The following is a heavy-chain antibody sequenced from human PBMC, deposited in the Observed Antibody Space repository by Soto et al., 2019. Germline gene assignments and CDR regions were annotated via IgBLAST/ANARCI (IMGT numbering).Heavy chain of an antibody. V-gene: IGHV4-34*01. Sequence: PSETLSLTCAVYGGSFSGYYWSWIRQPPGKGLEWIGEINHSGSTNYNPSLKSRVTISVDTSKNQFSLKLSSVTAADTAVYYCARGSRVAARPDFGYWGQGTLVTVSS. D-gene: IGHD6-6*01. CDR3: ARGSRVAARPDFGY. CDR2: INHSGST. J-gene: IGHJ4*02. CDR1: GGSFSGYY.